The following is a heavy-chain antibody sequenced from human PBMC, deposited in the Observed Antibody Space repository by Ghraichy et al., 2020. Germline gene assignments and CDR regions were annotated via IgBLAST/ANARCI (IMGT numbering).Heavy chain of an antibody. CDR3: ARGSKVVRFYYYDGMDV. Sequence: GESLNISCVGSGFTFSGYSMNWVRQSPGKGLEWVSYITSSSRTIYYADSVKGRFTISRDNAQNSLYLQMNSLRDEDTAVYYCARGSKVVRFYYYDGMDVWGQGTTVTVSS. CDR1: GFTFSGYS. CDR2: ITSSSRTI. J-gene: IGHJ6*02. D-gene: IGHD2-2*01. V-gene: IGHV3-48*02.